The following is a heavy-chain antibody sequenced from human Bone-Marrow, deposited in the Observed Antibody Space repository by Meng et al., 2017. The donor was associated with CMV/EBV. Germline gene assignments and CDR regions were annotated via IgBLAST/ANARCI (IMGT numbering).Heavy chain of an antibody. CDR3: ARSSIAARFLP. CDR1: GFTFSSYS. J-gene: IGHJ5*02. Sequence: GGSLRLSCAASGFTFSSYSMNWVRQAPGKGLEWVSSISSSSSYIYYADSVKGRFTISRDNAKNSLYLQMNSLRAEDTAVYYCARSSIAARFLPWGQGTLVTVSS. V-gene: IGHV3-21*01. CDR2: ISSSSSYI. D-gene: IGHD6-6*01.